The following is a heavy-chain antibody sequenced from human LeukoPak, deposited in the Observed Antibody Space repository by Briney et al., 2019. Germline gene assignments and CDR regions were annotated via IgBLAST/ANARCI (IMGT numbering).Heavy chain of an antibody. Sequence: VASVKVSCKASGYTFTGYYMHWVRQAPGQGLEWVGWINPNSGDTNFAQKFQGRVTMTRDTSISTAYMELSRLRSDDTAVYYCARDQTGDGFDCWGQGTLVTVSS. J-gene: IGHJ4*02. D-gene: IGHD7-27*01. CDR1: GYTFTGYY. CDR2: INPNSGDT. V-gene: IGHV1-2*02. CDR3: ARDQTGDGFDC.